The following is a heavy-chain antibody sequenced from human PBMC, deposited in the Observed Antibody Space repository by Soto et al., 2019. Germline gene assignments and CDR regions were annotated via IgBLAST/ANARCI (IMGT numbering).Heavy chain of an antibody. CDR3: ARGFAYGFEYFQH. CDR1: GYSFTTYY. CDR2: VGSDT. V-gene: IGHV1-46*01. D-gene: IGHD4-17*01. Sequence: ASVKFSCKASGYSFTTYYMHWVRQAPGQGLEWMAIVGSDTTYAQKFQGRVTMTRDTSTSTVYMELTSLRSEDTAVYYCARGFAYGFEYFQHWGQGTLVTVSS. J-gene: IGHJ1*01.